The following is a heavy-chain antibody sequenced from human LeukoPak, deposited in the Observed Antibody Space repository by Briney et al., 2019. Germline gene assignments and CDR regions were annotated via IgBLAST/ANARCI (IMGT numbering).Heavy chain of an antibody. J-gene: IGHJ4*02. D-gene: IGHD3-10*01. Sequence: PGGSLRLSCAASGFTVSSNYMSWVRQAPGKGLEWVSGISWNSGSIGYADSVKGRFTISRDNAKNSLYLQMNSLRAEDTALYYCAKDRGIAMVRGVITYYFDYWGQGTLVTVSS. CDR3: AKDRGIAMVRGVITYYFDY. V-gene: IGHV3-9*01. CDR1: GFTVSSNY. CDR2: ISWNSGSI.